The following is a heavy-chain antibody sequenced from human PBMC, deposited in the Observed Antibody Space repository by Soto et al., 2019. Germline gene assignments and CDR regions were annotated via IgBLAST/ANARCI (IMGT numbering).Heavy chain of an antibody. D-gene: IGHD3-10*01. CDR3: ARDRGVIIYPRTSYYYYYGMDF. J-gene: IGHJ6*02. V-gene: IGHV6-1*01. CDR2: TYYRSKWYN. Sequence: PSQTLSLTCVISGDSVSSNSAAWNWIRQSPSRGLEWLGRTYYRSKWYNDYAVSVKSRITINPDTSKNQFSLQLNSVTPEDTAVYYCARDRGVIIYPRTSYYYYYGMDFWGQGTTVTVSS. CDR1: GDSVSSNSAA.